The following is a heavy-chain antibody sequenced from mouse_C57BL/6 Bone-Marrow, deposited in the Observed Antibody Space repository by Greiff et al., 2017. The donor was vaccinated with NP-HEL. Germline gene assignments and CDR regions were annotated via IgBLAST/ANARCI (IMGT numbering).Heavy chain of an antibody. V-gene: IGHV5-4*01. J-gene: IGHJ1*03. D-gene: IGHD1-1*01. CDR2: ISDGGSYT. CDR1: GFTFSSYS. Sequence: EVMLVESGGGLVKPGGSLKLSCAASGFTFSSYSMSWVRQTPEKRLEWVATISDGGSYTYYPDNVKGRFTISRDNAKNNLYLQKSHLKSEDTAIYYCAGDPSYYGSSPYWYFDVWGTGTTVTVSS. CDR3: AGDPSYYGSSPYWYFDV.